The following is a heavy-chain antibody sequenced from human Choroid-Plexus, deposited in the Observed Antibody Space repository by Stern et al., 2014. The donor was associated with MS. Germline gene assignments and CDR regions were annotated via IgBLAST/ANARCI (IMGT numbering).Heavy chain of an antibody. J-gene: IGHJ5*02. CDR3: AKDRQYLTYFFDH. V-gene: IGHV3-30*18. CDR2: VSYDGSNK. D-gene: IGHD2/OR15-2a*01. Sequence: VQLVQSGGGVVQPGRPLRLSCVASGFTLGSCAMHWVRQAPGKGPEWVAGVSYDGSNKYYADSVKGRFTISRDNSQNTLYMQMSSLRPEDTAVYYCAKDRQYLTYFFDHWGQGSLVTVSS. CDR1: GFTLGSCA.